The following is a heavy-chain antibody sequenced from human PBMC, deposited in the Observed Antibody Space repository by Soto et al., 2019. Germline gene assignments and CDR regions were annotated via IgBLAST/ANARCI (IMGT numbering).Heavy chain of an antibody. J-gene: IGHJ4*02. CDR1: GYRFTHYW. D-gene: IGHD3-9*01. CDR2: IYPVDSNT. CDR3: VLQSYHFDGKYFGY. V-gene: IGHV5-51*01. Sequence: LQLSGKASGYRFTHYWIGLGRQMSGTGLEWMGVIYPVDSNTKFSPSFQGQVTMSVDNSISTAYLQWISLKASDTAMYYLVLQSYHFDGKYFGYWGQGTWVTV.